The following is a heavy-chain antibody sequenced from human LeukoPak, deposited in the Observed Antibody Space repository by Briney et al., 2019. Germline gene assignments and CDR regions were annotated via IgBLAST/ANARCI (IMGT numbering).Heavy chain of an antibody. V-gene: IGHV4-39*01. J-gene: IGHJ5*02. D-gene: IGHD2-15*01. CDR3: ARALGYCSGGSCTRGYNWFDP. Sequence: PSETLSLTCTVSGGSISSSDYYWGWIRQPPGKGLEWIGSIYYGGSTYYNPSLKSRVTISVDTSMNQFSLKLSFVTTADTAVYYCARALGYCSGGSCTRGYNWFDPWGQGTLVTVPS. CDR2: IYYGGST. CDR1: GGSISSSDYY.